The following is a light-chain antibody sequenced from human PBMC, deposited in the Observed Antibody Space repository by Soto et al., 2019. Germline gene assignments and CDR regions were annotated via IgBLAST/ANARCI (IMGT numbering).Light chain of an antibody. CDR1: QSVSSN. CDR3: QQSRT. J-gene: IGKJ2*01. Sequence: EIVMTQSPATLPVSPGERATLSCRASQSVSSNLAWYQQKPGQAPRFLIYGASTRATGIPARFSGSGSGTEFTLTISSLQSEDFAVYYCQQSRTFAQGTKVDI. V-gene: IGKV3-15*01. CDR2: GAS.